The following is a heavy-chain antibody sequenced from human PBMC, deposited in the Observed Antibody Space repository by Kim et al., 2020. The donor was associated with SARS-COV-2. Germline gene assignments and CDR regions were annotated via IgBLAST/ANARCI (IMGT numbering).Heavy chain of an antibody. J-gene: IGHJ4*02. V-gene: IGHV3-7*03. CDR2: IKQDGSEK. CDR1: GFTFSSYW. Sequence: GGSLRLSCAASGFTFSSYWMSWVRQAPGKGLEWVANIKQDGSEKYYVDSVKGRFTISRDNAKNSLYLQMNSLRAEDTAVYYCARSLDWEQWLIEYYFDYWGQGTLVTVSS. D-gene: IGHD6-19*01. CDR3: ARSLDWEQWLIEYYFDY.